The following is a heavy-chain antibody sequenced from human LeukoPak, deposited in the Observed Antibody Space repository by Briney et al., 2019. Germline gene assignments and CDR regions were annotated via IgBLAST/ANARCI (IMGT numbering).Heavy chain of an antibody. CDR3: ARDAGDCSGGSCYGLDY. CDR2: ISSSSDYI. CDR1: GFTLSGYT. D-gene: IGHD2-15*01. J-gene: IGHJ4*02. Sequence: GGSLRLSCAASGFTLSGYTMNWVRQSPGKGLEWVSSISSSSDYIYYADSLKGRFTISRDNAKNSLYLQMNSLRAEDTAVYYCARDAGDCSGGSCYGLDYWGQGTLVTVSS. V-gene: IGHV3-21*01.